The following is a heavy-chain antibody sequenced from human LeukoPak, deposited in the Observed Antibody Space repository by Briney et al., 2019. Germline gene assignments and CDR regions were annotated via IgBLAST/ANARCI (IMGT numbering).Heavy chain of an antibody. CDR3: ATVETVMFGVVITGSSFDY. J-gene: IGHJ4*02. V-gene: IGHV1-18*01. D-gene: IGHD3-3*01. CDR1: GYTFTRSG. Sequence: ASVKVSCKAAGYTFTRSGISWVRQAPGQGLEWMGWVSGYNGNTIYAQMLQGRVTMTTDTSTSTAYMELRSLRSDDTAMYYCATVETVMFGVVITGSSFDYWGQGTLVTVSS. CDR2: VSGYNGNT.